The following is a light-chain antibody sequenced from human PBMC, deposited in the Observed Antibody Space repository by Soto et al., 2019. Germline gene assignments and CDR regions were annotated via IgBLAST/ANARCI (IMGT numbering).Light chain of an antibody. V-gene: IGKV3-11*01. CDR3: QQYSDWPQS. CDR2: EAS. CDR1: QSVSIY. Sequence: EIVLAQSPDTLSLSPGERVTLSCRASQSVSIYLAWYQQRPGQAPRLLIYEASNRVSGIPSRFSGTGSGTDFTLTISSLEPEDFGVYYCQQYSDWPQSFGQGTRLEIK. J-gene: IGKJ2*03.